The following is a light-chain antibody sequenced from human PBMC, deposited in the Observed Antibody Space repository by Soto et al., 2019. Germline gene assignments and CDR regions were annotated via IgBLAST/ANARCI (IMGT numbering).Light chain of an antibody. CDR1: RSDIGAYNF. J-gene: IGLJ2*01. CDR2: DVN. Sequence: QSALTQPASVSGSPGQSITISCTGTRSDIGAYNFVSWYQQHPGEVPKLMLYDVNVRPSGVSNRFSGSKSANTASLTISGLQAEDEADYYCTSWTTSTTMIFGGGTKLTVL. V-gene: IGLV2-14*03. CDR3: TSWTTSTTMI.